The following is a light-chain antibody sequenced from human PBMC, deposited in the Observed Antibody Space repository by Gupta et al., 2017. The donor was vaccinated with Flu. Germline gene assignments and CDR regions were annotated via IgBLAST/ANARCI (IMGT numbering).Light chain of an antibody. J-gene: IGKJ1*01. V-gene: IGKV3-20*01. CDR2: GAS. CDR1: QSVSSSY. Sequence: EIVLTQSPGTLSLSPGERATLSCRASQSVSSSYLAWYQQKPGQAPRLLIYGASSRATGIPDRFSGSGSGTDFTLTISRLEPEDFAVYYCQQDDSSPWTFGQGTKVEIE. CDR3: QQDDSSPWT.